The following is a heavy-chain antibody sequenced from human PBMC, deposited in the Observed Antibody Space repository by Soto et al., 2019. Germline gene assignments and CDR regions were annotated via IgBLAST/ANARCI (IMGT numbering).Heavy chain of an antibody. CDR2: MNPNSGNT. V-gene: IGHV1-8*01. CDR3: ARGGGIAHGMDV. J-gene: IGHJ6*02. D-gene: IGHD1-20*01. Sequence: ASVKVSCKASGYTFTSYDINWVRQATGQGLEWMGRMNPNSGNTGYAQKFQGRVTMTRNTSISTAYMELSSLRSEDTAVYYCARGGGIAHGMDVWGQGTTVTVSS. CDR1: GYTFTSYD.